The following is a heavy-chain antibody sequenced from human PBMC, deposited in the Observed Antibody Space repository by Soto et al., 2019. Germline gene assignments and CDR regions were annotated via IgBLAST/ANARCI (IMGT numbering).Heavy chain of an antibody. Sequence: PGGSLRLSCVVSGFTLSNYGMNWVRQAPGKGLEWVSYIGRNGENMYYAGSVKGRFTISREDAKNSLYLQMNSLRVEDTAVYYCTRGCIAPGYGLDVWGLGTTVTVSS. J-gene: IGHJ6*02. V-gene: IGHV3-48*01. CDR2: IGRNGENM. D-gene: IGHD6-25*01. CDR3: TRGCIAPGYGLDV. CDR1: GFTLSNYG.